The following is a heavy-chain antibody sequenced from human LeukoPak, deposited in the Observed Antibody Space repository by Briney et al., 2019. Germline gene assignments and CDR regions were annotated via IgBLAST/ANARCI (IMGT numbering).Heavy chain of an antibody. J-gene: IGHJ4*02. CDR3: AKVGAHFDY. D-gene: IGHD1-26*01. CDR2: INHSGNT. Sequence: ESSETLSLTCAVYGGSFSGYYWSWIRQPPGKGLVWIGEINHSGNTNYNPSLKSRVTISVDTSKNQFSLKLSSVTAADTAVYYCAKVGAHFDYWGQGTLVTVSS. CDR1: GGSFSGYY. V-gene: IGHV4-34*01.